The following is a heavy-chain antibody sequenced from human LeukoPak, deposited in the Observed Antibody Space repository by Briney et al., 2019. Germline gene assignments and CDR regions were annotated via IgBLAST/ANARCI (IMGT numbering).Heavy chain of an antibody. D-gene: IGHD5-18*01. CDR2: INHSGST. CDR3: ARPYVDTAKVGSDY. J-gene: IGHJ4*02. V-gene: IGHV4-34*01. CDR1: GGSFSGYY. Sequence: SETLSLTCAVYGGSFSGYYWSWIRQPPGKGLEWIGEINHSGSTNYNPSLKSRVTISVDTSKNQLSLKLSSVTAADTAVYYCARPYVDTAKVGSDYWGQGTLVTVSS.